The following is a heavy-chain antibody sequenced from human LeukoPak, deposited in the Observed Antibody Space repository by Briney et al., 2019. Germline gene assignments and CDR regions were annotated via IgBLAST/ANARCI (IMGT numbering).Heavy chain of an antibody. CDR1: GFTFSSYG. V-gene: IGHV3-30*18. D-gene: IGHD5-12*01. CDR3: AKDWLAGMDV. J-gene: IGHJ6*02. CDR2: ISYDGSNK. Sequence: GGSLRLSCAASGFTFSSYGMHWVRQAPGKGLEWVAVISYDGSNKYYADSVKGRFTISRDNSKNTLYLQMSSLRAEDTAVYYCAKDWLAGMDVWGQGTTVTVSS.